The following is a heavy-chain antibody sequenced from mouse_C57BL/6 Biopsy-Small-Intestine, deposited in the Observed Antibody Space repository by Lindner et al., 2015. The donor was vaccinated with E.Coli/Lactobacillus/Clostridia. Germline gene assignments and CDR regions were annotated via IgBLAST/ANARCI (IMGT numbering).Heavy chain of an antibody. CDR1: GGTFSSYT. Sequence: SVKVSCKASGGTFSSYTISWVRQAPGQGLEWMGGIIPIFGTANYAQNFQGRVTITADESTSTAYMELSSLRSEDTAVYFCARGWVAYYLDYWGQGTLVTVSS. D-gene: IGHD1-1*01. CDR2: IIPIFGTA. V-gene: IGHV1-4*01. CDR3: ARGWVAYYLDY. J-gene: IGHJ4*01.